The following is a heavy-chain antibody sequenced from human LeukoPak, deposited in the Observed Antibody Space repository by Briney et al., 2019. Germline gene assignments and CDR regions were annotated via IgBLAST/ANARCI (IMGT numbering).Heavy chain of an antibody. V-gene: IGHV4-61*02. Sequence: SQTLSLTCTVSGGSISSGSYYWSWIRQPAGKGLEWIGRIYTSGSTNYNPSLKSRVTISVDTSKNQFSLKLSSVTAADTAVYYCARHRRGPRRCAFDIWGQGTMVTVSS. D-gene: IGHD1-26*01. J-gene: IGHJ3*02. CDR3: ARHRRGPRRCAFDI. CDR2: IYTSGST. CDR1: GGSISSGSYY.